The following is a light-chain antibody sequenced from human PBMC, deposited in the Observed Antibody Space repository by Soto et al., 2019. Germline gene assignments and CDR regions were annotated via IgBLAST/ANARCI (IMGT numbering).Light chain of an antibody. Sequence: EIVLTQSPGTLSLSPGETATLSCRASQTISNTYLAWYQQKPGQAPRLIIYGASTRATGIPGRFSGSGSGTDFTLTVNRLEPEDFAVYYCQQYGSSPRTFGQGTKVEI. CDR1: QTISNTY. V-gene: IGKV3-20*01. J-gene: IGKJ1*01. CDR2: GAS. CDR3: QQYGSSPRT.